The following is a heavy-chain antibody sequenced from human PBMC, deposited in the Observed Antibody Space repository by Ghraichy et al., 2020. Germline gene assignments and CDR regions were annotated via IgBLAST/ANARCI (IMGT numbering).Heavy chain of an antibody. J-gene: IGHJ4*02. CDR2: IYYSGST. V-gene: IGHV4-61*01. Sequence: ESLNISCTVSGGSVSSGSYYWSWIRQPPGKGLEWIGYIYYSGSTNYNPSLKSRVTISVDTSKNQFSLKLSSVTAADTAVYYCARDPGGFGVSYYYFDYWGQGTLVTVSS. D-gene: IGHD3-10*01. CDR1: GGSVSSGSYY. CDR3: ARDPGGFGVSYYYFDY.